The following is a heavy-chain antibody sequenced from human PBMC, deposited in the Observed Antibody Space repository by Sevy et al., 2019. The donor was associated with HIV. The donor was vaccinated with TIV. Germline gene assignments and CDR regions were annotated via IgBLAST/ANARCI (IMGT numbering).Heavy chain of an antibody. D-gene: IGHD3-22*01. J-gene: IGHJ4*02. CDR2: IRGSGGST. V-gene: IGHV3-23*01. CDR1: GFTFSSYA. Sequence: GGSLRLSCAASGFTFSSYAMSWVRQAPGKGLEWVAAIRGSGGSTYYADSVKGRFTISRDNSKNTLYLQMNSLRAEDTAVDYGAKDRGYYDSSGYSLDYWGQGTLVTVSS. CDR3: AKDRGYYDSSGYSLDY.